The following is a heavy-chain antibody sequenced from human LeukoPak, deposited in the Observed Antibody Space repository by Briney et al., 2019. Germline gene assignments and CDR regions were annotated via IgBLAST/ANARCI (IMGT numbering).Heavy chain of an antibody. V-gene: IGHV5-51*01. CDR1: GYNFPIYW. Sequence: GESLKISCEGSGYNFPIYWIGWVRQMPGQGLEWMGIIYPDDSNTIYGPSFQGQVTISADKSISTAYLQWSSLKASDTAMYYCARHCKSAPSGSPHYWGQGTLVTVSS. D-gene: IGHD1-26*01. CDR2: IYPDDSNT. J-gene: IGHJ4*02. CDR3: ARHCKSAPSGSPHY.